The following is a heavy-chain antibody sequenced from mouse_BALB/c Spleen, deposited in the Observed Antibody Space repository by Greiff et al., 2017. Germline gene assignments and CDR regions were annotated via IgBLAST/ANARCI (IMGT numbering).Heavy chain of an antibody. CDR2: IDPANGNT. CDR3: ARSPYDRYDDWFDY. Sequence: AQLQQSGAELVKPGASVKLSCTASGFNIKDTSMHWVKQRPEQGLEWIGRIDPANGNTKYDPKFQGKATIPADTSSNTAYLQLSSLTSEDTAVYYCARSPYDRYDDWFDYWGQGTLVTVSA. J-gene: IGHJ3*01. CDR1: GFNIKDTS. D-gene: IGHD2-14*01. V-gene: IGHV14-3*02.